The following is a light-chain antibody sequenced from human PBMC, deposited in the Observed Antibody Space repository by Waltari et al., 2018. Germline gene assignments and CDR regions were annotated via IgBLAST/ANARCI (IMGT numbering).Light chain of an antibody. Sequence: QSVLTPPPSLSGAPGQRLTIPCTGIHSNIGAAYDVTWYQQLPGTAPKLLSYGNSNRPSGVPDRFSGSKSGTSASLAITGLQAEDEADYYCQSYDSSLSAVIFGGGTKLTVL. CDR3: QSYDSSLSAVI. J-gene: IGLJ2*01. CDR1: HSNIGAAYD. V-gene: IGLV1-40*01. CDR2: GNS.